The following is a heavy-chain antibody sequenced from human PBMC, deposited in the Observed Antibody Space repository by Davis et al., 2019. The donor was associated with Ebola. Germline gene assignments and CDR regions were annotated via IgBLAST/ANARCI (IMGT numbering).Heavy chain of an antibody. D-gene: IGHD7-27*01. Sequence: GSLRLSCSVSGGSVNSGSYFWSWIRQPPGKGLEWIGEINHRGSTNYNPSLKSRVTISVDTSKNQFSLKLNSVTAADTAVYYCAKDTAVYWGSFDFWGQGTLVTVSS. V-gene: IGHV4-39*07. CDR3: AKDTAVYWGSFDF. CDR1: GGSVNSGSYF. CDR2: INHRGST. J-gene: IGHJ4*02.